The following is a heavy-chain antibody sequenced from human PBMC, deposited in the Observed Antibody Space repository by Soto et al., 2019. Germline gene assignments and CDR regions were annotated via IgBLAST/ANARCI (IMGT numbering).Heavy chain of an antibody. V-gene: IGHV1-18*01. Sequence: ASVKVSCKASGYTFTSYGISWVRQAPGQGLEWMGWISAYNGNTNYAQKLQGRVTMTTDTSTSTAYMELRSLRSDDTAVYYCARDFNYDFWSGYPDYWGQGTLVTVSS. CDR3: ARDFNYDFWSGYPDY. CDR2: ISAYNGNT. CDR1: GYTFTSYG. D-gene: IGHD3-3*01. J-gene: IGHJ4*02.